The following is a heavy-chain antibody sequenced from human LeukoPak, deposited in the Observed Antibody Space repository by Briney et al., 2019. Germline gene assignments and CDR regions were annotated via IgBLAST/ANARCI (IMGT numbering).Heavy chain of an antibody. D-gene: IGHD3-10*01. CDR3: ARELLWFGELSNPDY. CDR1: GFTFDDYG. CDR2: INWNGGST. Sequence: GGSLRLSCAASGFTFDDYGMSWVRQAPGKGLEWVSGINWNGGSTGYADSVKGRFTISRDNAKNSLYLQMNSLRAEDTALYYCARELLWFGELSNPDYWGQGTLVTVSS. J-gene: IGHJ4*02. V-gene: IGHV3-20*04.